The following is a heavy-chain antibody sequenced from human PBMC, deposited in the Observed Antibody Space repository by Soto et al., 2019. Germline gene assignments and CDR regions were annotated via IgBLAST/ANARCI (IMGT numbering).Heavy chain of an antibody. CDR2: ITWNGGTI. CDR3: AKGGSAALIAPSGRDNWFDP. J-gene: IGHJ5*02. D-gene: IGHD6-13*01. V-gene: IGHV3-9*01. Sequence: PGGSLRLSCAASGVAFDDYVMHWVRQPPGRGLEWVSGITWNGGTIRYVDSVKGRFTISRDNAENSLYLQMNSLRPEDTAVYYCAKGGSAALIAPSGRDNWFDPWGQGTQVTVSS. CDR1: GVAFDDYV.